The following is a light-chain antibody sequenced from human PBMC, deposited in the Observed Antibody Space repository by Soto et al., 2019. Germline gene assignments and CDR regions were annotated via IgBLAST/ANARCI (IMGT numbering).Light chain of an antibody. CDR1: QIVDSRY. V-gene: IGKV3-20*01. J-gene: IGKJ1*01. Sequence: EIVLTQAPGTLSLSPGERATLSCRVSQIVDSRYLAWYQQKLGQASRLLIYGTTNRATGIPDRFSGSGSGTDFPLNISRLEPEDSAVFYCQWYGASPPWTFGQGTKVDIK. CDR2: GTT. CDR3: QWYGASPPWT.